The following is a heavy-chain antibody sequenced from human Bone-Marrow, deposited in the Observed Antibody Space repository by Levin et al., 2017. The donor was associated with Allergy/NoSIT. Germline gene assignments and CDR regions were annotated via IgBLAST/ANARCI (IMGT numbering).Heavy chain of an antibody. CDR2: ISWNSGSI. V-gene: IGHV3-9*01. CDR3: AKDGTYCSSTSCYTQYYYGMDV. Sequence: PGGSLRLSCAASGFTFDDYAMHWVRQAPGKGLEWVSGISWNSGSIGYADSVKGRFTISRDNAKNSLYLQMNSLRAEDTALYYCAKDGTYCSSTSCYTQYYYGMDVWGQGTTVTVSS. CDR1: GFTFDDYA. J-gene: IGHJ6*02. D-gene: IGHD2-2*02.